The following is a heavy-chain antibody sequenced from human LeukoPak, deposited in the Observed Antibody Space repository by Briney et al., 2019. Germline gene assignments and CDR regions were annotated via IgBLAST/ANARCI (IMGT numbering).Heavy chain of an antibody. CDR1: GFTFSNYW. J-gene: IGHJ4*02. V-gene: IGHV3-7*01. CDR2: IKQDGSEK. D-gene: IGHD2-15*01. Sequence: PGGSLRLSCAASGFTFSNYWMHWVRQAPGKGLEWVANIKQDGSEKYYVDSVKGRFTISRDNAKDSLYLQMNSLRAEDTAVYYCARGGPIYCSGDSCYPGDYWGQGTLVTVSS. CDR3: ARGGPIYCSGDSCYPGDY.